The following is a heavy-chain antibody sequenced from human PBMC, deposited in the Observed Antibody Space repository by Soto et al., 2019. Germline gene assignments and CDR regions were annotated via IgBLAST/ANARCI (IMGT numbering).Heavy chain of an antibody. Sequence: GGSLRLSCAASGFTFSSYGMHWVRQAPGKGLEWVAVISYDGSNKYYADSVKGRFTISRDNSKNTLYLQMNSLRAEDTAVYYCAKGVIAVAGNWFDPWGQGTLVTVSS. V-gene: IGHV3-30*18. J-gene: IGHJ5*02. CDR1: GFTFSSYG. CDR3: AKGVIAVAGNWFDP. CDR2: ISYDGSNK. D-gene: IGHD6-19*01.